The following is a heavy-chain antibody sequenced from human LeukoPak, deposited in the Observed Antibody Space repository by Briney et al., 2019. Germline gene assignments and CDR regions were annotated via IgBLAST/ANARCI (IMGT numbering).Heavy chain of an antibody. V-gene: IGHV3-30*02. CDR2: IRPDGSDK. CDR3: GKLDSSSDY. Sequence: GGSLRLSCAASGFIFSNYGMHWVRQAPGKGLEWVAFIRPDGSDKYYAGSVKGRFTISRDNSKNTLYLQMNSLRAEDTAMYYCGKLDSSSDYWGQGTLVTVSA. D-gene: IGHD3-22*01. CDR1: GFIFSNYG. J-gene: IGHJ4*02.